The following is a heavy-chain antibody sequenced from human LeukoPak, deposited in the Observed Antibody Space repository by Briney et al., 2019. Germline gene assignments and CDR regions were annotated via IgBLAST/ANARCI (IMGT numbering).Heavy chain of an antibody. CDR3: ARGELSVSHNLMDV. D-gene: IGHD3-16*02. V-gene: IGHV1-2*02. J-gene: IGHJ6*02. Sequence: VASVKVSCKASGYTFTGYYMHWVRQAPGQGLEWMGWINPNSGGTNYAQQLQGRVTMTRDTSISTAYMELSRLRSDDTAVYYCARGELSVSHNLMDVWGQGTTVTVSS. CDR2: INPNSGGT. CDR1: GYTFTGYY.